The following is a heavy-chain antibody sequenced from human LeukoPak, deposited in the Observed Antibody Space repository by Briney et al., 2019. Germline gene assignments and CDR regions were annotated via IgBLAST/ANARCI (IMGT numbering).Heavy chain of an antibody. D-gene: IGHD3-10*01. CDR3: ARGRGVYGSGSYGEYYYYYYMDV. J-gene: IGHJ6*03. V-gene: IGHV4-4*07. CDR1: GGSISSYY. Sequence: SETLSLTCTVSGGSISSYYWSWIRQPAGKGLEWIGRIYTSGSTNYNPSLKSRVTMSVDTSKNQFSLKLSSVTAADTAVYYCARGRGVYGSGSYGEYYYYYYMDVWGKGTTVTIS. CDR2: IYTSGST.